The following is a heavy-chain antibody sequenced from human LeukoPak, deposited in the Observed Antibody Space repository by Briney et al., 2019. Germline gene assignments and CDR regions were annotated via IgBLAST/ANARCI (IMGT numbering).Heavy chain of an antibody. CDR3: ARLELQQLVLGY. CDR2: IYYSGST. J-gene: IGHJ4*02. D-gene: IGHD6-13*01. CDR1: GGSISSSGYY. Sequence: SETLSLTCTVSGGSISSSGYYWGWIRQPPGKGLEWIGSIYYSGSTYYNPSLKSRVTISVDTSKNQFSLKLSSVTAADTAVYYCARLELQQLVLGYWGQGTLVTVSS. V-gene: IGHV4-39*01.